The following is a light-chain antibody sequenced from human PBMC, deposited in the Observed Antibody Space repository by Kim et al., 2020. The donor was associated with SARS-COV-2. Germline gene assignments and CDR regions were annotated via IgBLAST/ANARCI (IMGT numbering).Light chain of an antibody. V-gene: IGLV3-19*01. J-gene: IGLJ2*01. CDR1: SLRSYY. Sequence: SSELTQDPAVSVALGQTVRITCQGDSLRSYYATWYQQKPGQAPIVVIYGKNNRPSGIPDRFSGSSSANTASLTITGTQAGDEADYYCNSRDSNDNVVFAG. CDR2: GKN. CDR3: NSRDSNDNVV.